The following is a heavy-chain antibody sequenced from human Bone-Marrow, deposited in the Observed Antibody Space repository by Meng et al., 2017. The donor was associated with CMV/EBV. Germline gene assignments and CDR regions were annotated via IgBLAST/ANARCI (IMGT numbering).Heavy chain of an antibody. D-gene: IGHD5-24*01. Sequence: SETLSLTCTVSGGSISNYYWSWIRQSPGRGLEWIGYIYSSGNTNYNPSLKSRVTISVDASKNQFSLRLSSVTAADTAIYYCARGSTRDKFDPWGQGTLVNVSS. J-gene: IGHJ5*02. CDR1: GGSISNYY. V-gene: IGHV4-59*01. CDR3: ARGSTRDKFDP. CDR2: IYSSGNT.